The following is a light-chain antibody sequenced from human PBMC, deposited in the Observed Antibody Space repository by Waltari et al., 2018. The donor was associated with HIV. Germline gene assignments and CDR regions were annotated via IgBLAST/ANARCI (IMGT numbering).Light chain of an antibody. V-gene: IGKV4-1*01. CDR3: QQFYSTPLT. Sequence: DIVMTQSPDSLVVSLGERATINCKSSQDLLYSSNNKNYLAWYQHRPGQPPKLLIYWASTRESGVPDRFSGSGSGTDFTLTISNLQAEDVAVYYCQQFYSTPLTFGGGTKVAI. CDR2: WAS. CDR1: QDLLYSSNNKNY. J-gene: IGKJ4*01.